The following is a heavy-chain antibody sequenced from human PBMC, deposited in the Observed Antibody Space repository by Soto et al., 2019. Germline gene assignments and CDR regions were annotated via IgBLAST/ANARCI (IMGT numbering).Heavy chain of an antibody. J-gene: IGHJ3*01. Sequence: QLQLQESGSGLVKPSQTLSLTCAVSGGSISSGGYSWSWIRQPPGKGLEWIGYIYHSGSTYYNPSPXSXXTISVDRSNTPFSLQLSSVTAAATPVSYCATTPDLWGQGTMVTVSS. CDR1: GGSISSGGYS. CDR2: IYHSGST. CDR3: ATTPDL. V-gene: IGHV4-30-2*01.